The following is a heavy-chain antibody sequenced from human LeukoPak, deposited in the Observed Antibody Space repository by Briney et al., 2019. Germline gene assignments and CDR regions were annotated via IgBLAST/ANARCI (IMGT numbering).Heavy chain of an antibody. Sequence: SETLSLTCTVSGGSISSYYWSWIRQPAGKGLEWIGRIYTSGSTNYNPSLKSRVTMSVDTSKNQFSLKLSSVTAADTAVYYCARDLGGSYRPYYYYYYMDVWGKGTTVTVSS. CDR3: ARDLGGSYRPYYYYYYMDV. CDR1: GGSISSYY. V-gene: IGHV4-4*07. D-gene: IGHD3-16*02. CDR2: IYTSGST. J-gene: IGHJ6*03.